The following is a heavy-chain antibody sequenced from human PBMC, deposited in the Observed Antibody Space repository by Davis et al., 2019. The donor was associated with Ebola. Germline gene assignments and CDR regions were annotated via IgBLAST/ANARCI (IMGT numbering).Heavy chain of an antibody. CDR1: GLTFSNYC. Sequence: PGGSLRLSCAASGLTFSNYCMTWIRQAPGKGPEWVATIKPDGSEKYYVDSVKGRFTISRDNAKNSLYLQMNSLGAEDTAVYYCAIYSRAPDDWGQGTLVTVSS. D-gene: IGHD5-18*01. CDR3: AIYSRAPDD. CDR2: IKPDGSEK. V-gene: IGHV3-7*01. J-gene: IGHJ4*02.